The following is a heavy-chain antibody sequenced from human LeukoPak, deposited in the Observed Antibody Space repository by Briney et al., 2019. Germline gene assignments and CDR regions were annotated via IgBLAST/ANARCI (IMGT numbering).Heavy chain of an antibody. V-gene: IGHV1-2*06. Sequence: GASVKVSRKASGYTFTRYYMHWVRQAPGQGLEWMGRVNPNNGVPNYAQKFQGRVTMTRDTAISTFYMELSSLRSDDTAVYFCAREVGYSSSYYGRFDPWGQGTLVIVSS. CDR3: AREVGYSSSYYGRFDP. CDR2: VNPNNGVP. J-gene: IGHJ5*02. D-gene: IGHD2-2*01. CDR1: GYTFTRYY.